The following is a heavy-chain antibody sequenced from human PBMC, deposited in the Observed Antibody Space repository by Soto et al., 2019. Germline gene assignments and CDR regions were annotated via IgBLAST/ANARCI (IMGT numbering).Heavy chain of an antibody. CDR1: GFTFSSYA. Sequence: EVQLLESGGGLVQPGGSLRLSCAASGFTFSSYAMSWVRQAPGKGLEWVSAISGSGGSTYYADSVKGRFTISRDNYKDTLYLKMTSLRAEDTAVYYCAKDRRGIVVVVDSSFDYGGQGTLVTVSS. V-gene: IGHV3-23*01. D-gene: IGHD2-15*01. CDR2: ISGSGGST. CDR3: AKDRRGIVVVVDSSFDY. J-gene: IGHJ4*02.